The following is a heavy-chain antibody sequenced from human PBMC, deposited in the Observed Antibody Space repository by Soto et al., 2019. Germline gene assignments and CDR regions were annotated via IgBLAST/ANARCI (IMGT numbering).Heavy chain of an antibody. CDR1: GGTFSSYA. Sequence: SVKVSCKASGGTFSSYAISWVRQAPGQGLEWMGGIIPIFGTANYAQKFQGRVTITADESTSTAYMELSSLRSEDTAVYYCARPSTYYDFWSGYDPDYYYYGMDVWGQGTTVTVSS. J-gene: IGHJ6*02. V-gene: IGHV1-69*13. CDR2: IIPIFGTA. D-gene: IGHD3-3*01. CDR3: ARPSTYYDFWSGYDPDYYYYGMDV.